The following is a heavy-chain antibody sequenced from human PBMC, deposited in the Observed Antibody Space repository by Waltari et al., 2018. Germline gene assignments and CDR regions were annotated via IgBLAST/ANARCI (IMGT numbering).Heavy chain of an antibody. CDR1: GFTLSSYW. D-gene: IGHD3-22*01. CDR3: ARDQWFAFDI. V-gene: IGHV3-7*01. CDR2: IMTDGREE. J-gene: IGHJ3*02. Sequence: EVQLVESGGGLVQPGGSLRLSCAASGFTLSSYWMSWVRQAPGKGREGEANIMTDGREEYDVDSVRGRFTISRDNAKNSLFLQMNSLRPEDTAVYYCARDQWFAFDIWGQGTMVTVSS.